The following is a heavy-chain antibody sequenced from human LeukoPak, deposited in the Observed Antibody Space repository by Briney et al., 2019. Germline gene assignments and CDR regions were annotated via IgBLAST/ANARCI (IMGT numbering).Heavy chain of an antibody. CDR3: ARYGSGRFFDI. V-gene: IGHV4-30-2*01. CDR1: GGSISSGGYS. CDR2: IYHSGST. J-gene: IGHJ3*02. D-gene: IGHD3-10*01. Sequence: SETLSLTCVVSGGSISSGGYSWSWIRQPPGKGLEWIGYIYHSGSTYYNPSLKSRVTISVDRSKNQFSLKLSSVTAADTAVYYCARYGSGRFFDIWGQGTMVTVSS.